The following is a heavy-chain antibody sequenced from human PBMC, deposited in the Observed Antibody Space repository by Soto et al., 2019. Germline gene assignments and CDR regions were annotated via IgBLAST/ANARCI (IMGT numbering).Heavy chain of an antibody. Sequence: PGGSLRLSCVASGFTFSSYSMNWVRQAPGKGLEWVSYMSTSSRTIYYADSVKGRITISRDNAKNSLYLQMNSLRAEDTAVYYCARVAAVAGTCFDYWGRGTLVTVSS. CDR1: GFTFSSYS. CDR3: ARVAAVAGTCFDY. CDR2: MSTSSRTI. V-gene: IGHV3-48*01. D-gene: IGHD6-19*01. J-gene: IGHJ4*02.